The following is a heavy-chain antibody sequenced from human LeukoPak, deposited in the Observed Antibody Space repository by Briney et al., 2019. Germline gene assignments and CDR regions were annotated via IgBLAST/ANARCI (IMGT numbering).Heavy chain of an antibody. V-gene: IGHV4-59*08. CDR3: ARHYAMVRGVITPLNYGMDV. CDR2: IYYTGST. Sequence: SETLSLTCTVSGGSISSYYWSWIRQPPGKGLEWIGYIYYTGSTKYNASLKSRVTISVDTSKNQFSLKVSSVTAADTAVYYCARHYAMVRGVITPLNYGMDVWGQGTTVTVSS. J-gene: IGHJ6*02. CDR1: GGSISSYY. D-gene: IGHD3-10*01.